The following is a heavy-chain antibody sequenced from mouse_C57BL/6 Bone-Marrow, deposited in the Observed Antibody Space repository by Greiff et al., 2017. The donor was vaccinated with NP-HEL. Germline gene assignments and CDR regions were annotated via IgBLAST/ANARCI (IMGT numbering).Heavy chain of an antibody. J-gene: IGHJ2*01. CDR3: ARGGRQRRLRGYFDY. D-gene: IGHD3-2*02. Sequence: EVKLVESGGGLVKPGGSLKLSCAASGFTFSDYGMHWVRQAPEKGLEWVAYISSGSSTIYYADTVKGRFTISRANAKNTLFLKMTRLRSEDTAMYYCARGGRQRRLRGYFDYWGQGTTLTVSS. V-gene: IGHV5-17*01. CDR1: GFTFSDYG. CDR2: ISSGSSTI.